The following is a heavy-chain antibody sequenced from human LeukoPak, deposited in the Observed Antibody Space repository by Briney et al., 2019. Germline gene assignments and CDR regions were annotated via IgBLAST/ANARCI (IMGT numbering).Heavy chain of an antibody. J-gene: IGHJ3*02. CDR2: ISGSGGST. V-gene: IGHV3-23*01. CDR3: AKDYHVVVVTAIPNPDAFDI. Sequence: PGGSLRPSCAASGFTFSSYAMSWVRQAPGKGLEWVSAISGSGGSTYYADSVKGRFTISRDNSKNTLYLQMNSLRAEDTAVYYCAKDYHVVVVTAIPNPDAFDIWGQGTMVTVSS. CDR1: GFTFSSYA. D-gene: IGHD2-21*02.